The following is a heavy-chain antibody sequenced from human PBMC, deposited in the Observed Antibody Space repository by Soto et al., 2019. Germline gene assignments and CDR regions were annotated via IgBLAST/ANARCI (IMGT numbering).Heavy chain of an antibody. J-gene: IGHJ4*02. CDR1: GFTFSDHY. D-gene: IGHD1-26*01. Sequence: EVQLVESGGGLVQPGGSLRLSCAASGFTFSDHYMDWVRQAPGKGLEWVGRTRNKAKSYTTDYAGSVKGRFTISRDDSKNSLHLQMNSLKIDDTAVYYCAASLVGATTYFDYWGQGTLVTVSS. CDR3: AASLVGATTYFDY. V-gene: IGHV3-72*01. CDR2: TRNKAKSYTT.